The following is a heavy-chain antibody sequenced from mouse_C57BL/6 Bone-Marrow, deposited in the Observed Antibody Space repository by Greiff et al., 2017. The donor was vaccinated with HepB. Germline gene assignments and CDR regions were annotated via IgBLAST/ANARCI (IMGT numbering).Heavy chain of an antibody. CDR2: LSSGGSYT. D-gene: IGHD2-4*01. CDR1: GFTFSSYG. Sequence: EVQLVESGGDLVKPGGSLKLSCAASGFTFSSYGMSWVRQTPDKRLEWVATLSSGGSYTYYPDSVKGRFTISRDNAKNTLYLQMSSLKSEDTAMYYCARGDYDYDDPFYAMDYWGQGTSVTVSS. CDR3: ARGDYDYDDPFYAMDY. V-gene: IGHV5-6*01. J-gene: IGHJ4*01.